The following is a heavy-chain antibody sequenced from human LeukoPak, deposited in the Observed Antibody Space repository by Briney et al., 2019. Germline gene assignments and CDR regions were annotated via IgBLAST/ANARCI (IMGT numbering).Heavy chain of an antibody. D-gene: IGHD2-21*01. Sequence: PGGSLRLSCAASEFIFSRYEMNWVRQAPGKGLEWVSYISSSGNTMYYADSVMGRFTISRDNAKSSLYLQIHSLRAEDTAVYYCARVANQKHYFDYWGQGTLVTVSS. J-gene: IGHJ4*02. V-gene: IGHV3-48*03. CDR1: EFIFSRYE. CDR3: ARVANQKHYFDY. CDR2: ISSSGNTM.